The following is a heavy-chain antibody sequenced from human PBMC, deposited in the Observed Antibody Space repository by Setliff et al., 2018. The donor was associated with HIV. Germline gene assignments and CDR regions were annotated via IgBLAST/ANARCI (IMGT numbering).Heavy chain of an antibody. D-gene: IGHD3-3*01. V-gene: IGHV4-39*01. Sequence: SETLSLTCSVSGGSVSDSNVYWNWIRQSTGKGLEWIVNIYYDGSAYYNPSLKSRVTIWIDTSTNHFSLKLSSVTASDTAVYYCARHVDGGLWNAYYYYGLDVWGQGTAVTVSS. J-gene: IGHJ6*02. CDR1: GGSVSDSNVY. CDR3: ARHVDGGLWNAYYYYGLDV. CDR2: IYYDGSA.